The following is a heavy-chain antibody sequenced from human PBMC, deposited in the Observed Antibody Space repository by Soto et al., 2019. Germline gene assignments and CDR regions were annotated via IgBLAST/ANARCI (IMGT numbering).Heavy chain of an antibody. Sequence: QVQLVESGGDLVNPGGSLRLSCAASGFALGDYYMSRIRQAPGKGLEWVSYISKTGSSMHHVDSVKGRFTISRDNAKNSLYLQMNSLRAEDTAVYYCARELSGNYFTFDLWGPGTRVTVSS. CDR1: GFALGDYY. CDR2: ISKTGSSM. J-gene: IGHJ3*01. CDR3: ARELSGNYFTFDL. V-gene: IGHV3-11*01. D-gene: IGHD1-26*01.